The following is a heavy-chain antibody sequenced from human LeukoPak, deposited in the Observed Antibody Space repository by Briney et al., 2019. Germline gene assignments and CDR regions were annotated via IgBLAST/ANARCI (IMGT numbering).Heavy chain of an antibody. CDR3: ARSGNNYYYYMDV. CDR2: IKQDGSEK. CDR1: GFTFSTYE. D-gene: IGHD2/OR15-2a*01. V-gene: IGHV3-7*01. J-gene: IGHJ6*03. Sequence: PGGALRLSCAASGFTFSTYEMSWVRQAPVKGLEGGAYIKQDGSEKYYVDSVKGRFTISRDNAKNSLYLQVNSLRAEDTAVYYCARSGNNYYYYMDVWGKGTTVTVSS.